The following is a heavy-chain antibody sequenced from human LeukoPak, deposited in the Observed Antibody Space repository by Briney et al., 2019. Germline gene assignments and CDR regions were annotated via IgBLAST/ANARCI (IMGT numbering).Heavy chain of an antibody. CDR2: INQGGSDK. J-gene: IGHJ4*02. Sequence: PGGSLRLSCAASGFTFSSYWMSWVRQAPGKGLEWVAIINQGGSDKYYVDSVKGRFTISRDNAKNSLYLQMNSLRAEDTAVYYCARDPDQIKGANFHYWGQGTLVTVSS. CDR3: ARDPDQIKGANFHY. D-gene: IGHD1-26*01. V-gene: IGHV3-7*01. CDR1: GFTFSSYW.